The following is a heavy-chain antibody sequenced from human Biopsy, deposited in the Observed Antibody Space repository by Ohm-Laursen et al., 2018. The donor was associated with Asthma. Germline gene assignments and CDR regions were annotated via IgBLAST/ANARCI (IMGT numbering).Heavy chain of an antibody. CDR1: GFAVSRDY. Sequence: LSLTCAASGFAVSRDYMFWVRQAPGKGLEWVSVIYTGGTSHTADSVRGRFTISRDYSKNTLYLQMHSLRAEDTAVYYCARGDSSNWSHYYFDYWGQGTLVTVSS. D-gene: IGHD3-22*01. J-gene: IGHJ4*02. CDR3: ARGDSSNWSHYYFDY. V-gene: IGHV3-53*01. CDR2: IYTGGTS.